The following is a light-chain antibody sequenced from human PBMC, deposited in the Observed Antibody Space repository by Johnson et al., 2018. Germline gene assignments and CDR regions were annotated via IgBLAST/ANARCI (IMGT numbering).Light chain of an antibody. CDR1: SYNIGNNY. V-gene: IGLV1-51*02. Sequence: QSVLTQPPSVSAAPGQKVTISCSGSSYNIGNNYVSWYQQLPGTAPKLLIYENNKRPSGIPDRFSGSKSGTSATLGITGIQTGDEADYYSGTWDSSLSAGNVFGTGTKVTVL. J-gene: IGLJ1*01. CDR2: ENN. CDR3: GTWDSSLSAGNV.